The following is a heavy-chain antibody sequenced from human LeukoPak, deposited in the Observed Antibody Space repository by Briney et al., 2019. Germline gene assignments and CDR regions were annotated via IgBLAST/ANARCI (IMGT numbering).Heavy chain of an antibody. CDR2: INPNSGGT. V-gene: IGHV1-2*02. Sequence: ASGKVSCKASGYTFTGYYMHWVRQAPGQGLEWMGWINPNSGGTNYAQKFQGRVTMTRDTSISTAYMELSRLRSDDTAVYYCARAIYYYDSSGYWGHAVDIWGQGTMVTVSS. CDR3: ARAIYYYDSSGYWGHAVDI. J-gene: IGHJ3*02. D-gene: IGHD3-22*01. CDR1: GYTFTGYY.